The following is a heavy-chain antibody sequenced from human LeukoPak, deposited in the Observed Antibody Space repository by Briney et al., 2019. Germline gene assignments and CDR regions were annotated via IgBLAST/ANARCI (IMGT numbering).Heavy chain of an antibody. CDR3: ARGPITMVRGLTYYYYYYMDV. J-gene: IGHJ6*03. CDR2: IIPIFGTA. D-gene: IGHD3-10*01. V-gene: IGHV1-69*13. Sequence: ASVKVSCKASGGTFSSYAISWVRQAPGQGLEWMGGIIPIFGTANYAQKFQGRVTITADESTSTAYMELSSLRSEDTAVYYCARGPITMVRGLTYYYYYYMDVWGKGTTVTISS. CDR1: GGTFSSYA.